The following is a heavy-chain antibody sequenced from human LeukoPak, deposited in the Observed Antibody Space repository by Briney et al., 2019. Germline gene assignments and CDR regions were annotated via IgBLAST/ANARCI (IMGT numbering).Heavy chain of an antibody. V-gene: IGHV4-30-2*01. CDR3: AREVNLHDSSGYWFDP. CDR1: GGSISSGGYS. CDR2: TYHSGST. D-gene: IGHD3-22*01. Sequence: PSQTLSLTCAVSGGSISSGGYSWSWIRQPPGKGLEWIGYTYHSGSTYYNSSLKSRVTISVDRSKNQFSLKLSSVTAADTAVYYCAREVNLHDSSGYWFDPWGQGTLVTASS. J-gene: IGHJ5*02.